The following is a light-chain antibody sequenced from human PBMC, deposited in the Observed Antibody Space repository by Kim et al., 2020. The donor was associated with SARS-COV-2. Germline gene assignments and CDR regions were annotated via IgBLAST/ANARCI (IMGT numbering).Light chain of an antibody. J-gene: IGKJ2*01. V-gene: IGKV1-39*01. Sequence: DIQMTQSPSSLSASVGDRVTITCRASQSISSYLNWYQQKPGKAPKLLTYTASSLQSGVPSRFSGSGSGTDFTLTISSLQPEDFATYYCQQSYSTPPLFGQGTKLEI. CDR1: QSISSY. CDR3: QQSYSTPPL. CDR2: TAS.